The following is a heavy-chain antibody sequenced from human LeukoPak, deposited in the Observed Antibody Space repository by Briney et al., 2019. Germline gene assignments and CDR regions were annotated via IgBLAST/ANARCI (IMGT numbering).Heavy chain of an antibody. J-gene: IGHJ4*02. Sequence: SEPLSLSCAVYGGSFSGYYWSWIRQPPGRGLEWIGEINHSGSTNYNPSLKSRVTISVDTSTNPFSLKLSSVTAADTAVYYCERGGGTMGSDYWGQGTLVTVSS. V-gene: IGHV4-34*01. CDR2: INHSGST. CDR1: GGSFSGYY. D-gene: IGHD1-1*01. CDR3: ERGGGTMGSDY.